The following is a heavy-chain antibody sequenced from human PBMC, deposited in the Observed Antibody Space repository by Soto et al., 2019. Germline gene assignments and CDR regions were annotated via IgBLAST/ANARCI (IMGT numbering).Heavy chain of an antibody. V-gene: IGHV3-21*04. CDR2: ISSSSSYI. D-gene: IGHD3-22*01. Sequence: GGSLRLSCAASGFTFSSYSMNWVRQAPGQGLEWVSSISSSSSYIYYADSVKGRFTISRDNAKNSLYLQMNSLSAEDTDVYYCARDKTHYYDSSGYYLRWFDPWGQGTLVTVSS. CDR1: GFTFSSYS. J-gene: IGHJ5*02. CDR3: ARDKTHYYDSSGYYLRWFDP.